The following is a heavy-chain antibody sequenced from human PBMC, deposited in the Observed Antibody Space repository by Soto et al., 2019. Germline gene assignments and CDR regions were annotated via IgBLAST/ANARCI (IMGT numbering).Heavy chain of an antibody. CDR1: GGSISSYY. CDR3: AIEWNDDGDYNWFDP. D-gene: IGHD4-17*01. V-gene: IGHV4-59*01. Sequence: SETLSLTCTVSGGSISSYYWSRIRQPPGKGLEWIGYIYYSGSTNYNPSLKSRVTISVDTSKNQFSLKLSSVTAADTAVYYCAIEWNDDGDYNWFDPWGQGTLVTVSA. CDR2: IYYSGST. J-gene: IGHJ5*02.